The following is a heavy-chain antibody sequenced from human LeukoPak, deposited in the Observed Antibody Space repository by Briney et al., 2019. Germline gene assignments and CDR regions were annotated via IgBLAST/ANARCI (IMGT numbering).Heavy chain of an antibody. Sequence: GGSLRLSCAASGFTFSTSSMNWVRQAPGKGLEWISYIRGSGTTIYYADSVKGRFTISRDNARNSLYLQMDSLRAEDSAVYFCARDSRSHCGTDACYGPYFDYWGQGTLVTVSS. V-gene: IGHV3-48*01. CDR1: GFTFSTSS. CDR3: ARDSRSHCGTDACYGPYFDY. J-gene: IGHJ4*02. D-gene: IGHD2-2*01. CDR2: IRGSGTTI.